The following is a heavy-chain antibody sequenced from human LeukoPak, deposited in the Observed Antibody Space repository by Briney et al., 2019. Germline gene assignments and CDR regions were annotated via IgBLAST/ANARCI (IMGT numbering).Heavy chain of an antibody. V-gene: IGHV3-7*01. CDR2: VEQDGNKK. CDR3: ARVRSYYYFDY. D-gene: IGHD3-10*01. CDR1: GFTFSNYW. Sequence: PGGSLRLSCAASGFTFSNYWMTWVRQAPGKGLEWVANVEQDGNKKYYVDSVKGRFTISRDTAKNSLYLQINSLRAEDTAVYYCARVRSYYYFDYWGPGTLVTVSP. J-gene: IGHJ4*02.